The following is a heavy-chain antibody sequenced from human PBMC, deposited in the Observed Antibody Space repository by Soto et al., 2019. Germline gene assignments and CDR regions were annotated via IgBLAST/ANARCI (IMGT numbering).Heavy chain of an antibody. V-gene: IGHV3-23*01. CDR3: AKLTTVTTGGNLNWFDP. D-gene: IGHD4-17*01. CDR1: GFTFSSYA. CDR2: ISGSGGST. J-gene: IGHJ5*02. Sequence: EVQLLESGGGLVQPGGSLRLSCAASGFTFSSYAMSWVRQAPGKGLEWVSAISGSGGSTYYADSVKGRFTISRDNTKNTLYQQMNSLRAEDTAVYYCAKLTTVTTGGNLNWFDPWGQGTLVTVSS.